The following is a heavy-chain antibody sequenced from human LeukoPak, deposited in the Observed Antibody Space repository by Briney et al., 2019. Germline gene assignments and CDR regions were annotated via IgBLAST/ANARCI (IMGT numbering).Heavy chain of an antibody. CDR1: GFTFSSYG. D-gene: IGHD3-3*01. J-gene: IGHJ6*03. V-gene: IGHV3-30*02. Sequence: GGSLRLSCAASGFTFSSYGMHWVRQAPGKGLEWVAFIRYDGSNKYYADSVKGRFTISRDNAKNSLYLQMNSLRDEDTAVYYCARDGRYYDFWNAYSNYYYYMDVWGKGTTVTVSS. CDR2: IRYDGSNK. CDR3: ARDGRYYDFWNAYSNYYYYMDV.